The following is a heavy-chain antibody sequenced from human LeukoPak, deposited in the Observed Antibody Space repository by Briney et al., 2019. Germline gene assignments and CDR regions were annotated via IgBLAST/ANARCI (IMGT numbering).Heavy chain of an antibody. Sequence: GGPLRLACAASGFTFSSYWMHWVRQAPGKGLVCVSRIHVVGSSTSYADSVRGRFTISRDDAKSTLYLQMNSLRAEDTAVYYCARSGWPYYFDYWGQGTLVTVSS. CDR1: GFTFSSYW. V-gene: IGHV3-74*01. CDR2: IHVVGSST. D-gene: IGHD3-3*01. CDR3: ARSGWPYYFDY. J-gene: IGHJ4*02.